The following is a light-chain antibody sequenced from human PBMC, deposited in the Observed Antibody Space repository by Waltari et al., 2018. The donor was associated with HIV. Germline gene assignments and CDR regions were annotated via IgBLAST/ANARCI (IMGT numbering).Light chain of an antibody. Sequence: QSALTQPRSVSGSPGQSVTISCTGTSSDVGGYTFVSWYQHHPGKAPKLVISDVTKRPSGVPDRFSGSKSGNTASLTISGLQAEDEADYYCNSYTTSSTLHVVFGGGTKLTVL. CDR3: NSYTTSSTLHVV. J-gene: IGLJ2*01. CDR1: SSDVGGYTF. CDR2: DVT. V-gene: IGLV2-11*01.